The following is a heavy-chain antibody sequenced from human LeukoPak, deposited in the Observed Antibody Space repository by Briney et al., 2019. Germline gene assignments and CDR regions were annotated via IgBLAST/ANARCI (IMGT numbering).Heavy chain of an antibody. D-gene: IGHD1-1*01. CDR3: ARVTKRSFDY. J-gene: IGHJ4*02. Sequence: GGSLRLSCAASGFTFSSYEMNWVRQAPGKGLGWVSYISSSGSTIYYADSVKGRFTISRDNAKNSLYLQMNSLRAEDTAVYYCARVTKRSFDYWGQGTLVTVSS. V-gene: IGHV3-48*03. CDR2: ISSSGSTI. CDR1: GFTFSSYE.